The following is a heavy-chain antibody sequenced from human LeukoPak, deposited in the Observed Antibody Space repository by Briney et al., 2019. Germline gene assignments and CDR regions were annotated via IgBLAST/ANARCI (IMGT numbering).Heavy chain of an antibody. D-gene: IGHD6-19*01. J-gene: IGHJ6*03. CDR1: GGSFSGFY. CDR3: VRGGEIAVAGIYYYYMDV. Sequence: SETLSLTCAVYGGSFSGFYWSWIRQPPGKGLEWIGEINHSGSTNYNPSPKSRVTISVDTSKNQFSLKLSSVTAADTAVYYCVRGGEIAVAGIYYYYMDVWGKGTTVTVSS. CDR2: INHSGST. V-gene: IGHV4-34*01.